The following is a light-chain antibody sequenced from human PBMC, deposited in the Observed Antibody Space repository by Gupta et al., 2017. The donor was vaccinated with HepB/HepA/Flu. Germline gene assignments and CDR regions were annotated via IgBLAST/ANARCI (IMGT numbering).Light chain of an antibody. V-gene: IGLV2-11*01. CDR1: SSDVGGYNY. Sequence: QFALTQPRSVSGSLGQSVTISCTGTSSDVGGYNYVSWYQQHPVKAPKLIIFDVSKRPSGVPDRFSGSKSGNTASLTISGLQAEDEAGYYCCSYAGTYTWVFGGGTKLTVL. CDR2: DVS. J-gene: IGLJ3*02. CDR3: CSYAGTYTWV.